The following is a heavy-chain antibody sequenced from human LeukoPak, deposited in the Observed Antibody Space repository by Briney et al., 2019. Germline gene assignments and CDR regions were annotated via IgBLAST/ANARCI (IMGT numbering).Heavy chain of an antibody. Sequence: GASVKVSCKASGYTFTSYAMHWVRQAPGQRLEWMGWINAGNGNTKYSQKFQGRVTITADESTSTAYMELSSLRSEDTAVYYCARDRGSYGSGSYPLDYWGQGTLVTVSS. CDR2: INAGNGNT. CDR1: GYTFTSYA. D-gene: IGHD3-10*01. J-gene: IGHJ4*02. V-gene: IGHV1-3*01. CDR3: ARDRGSYGSGSYPLDY.